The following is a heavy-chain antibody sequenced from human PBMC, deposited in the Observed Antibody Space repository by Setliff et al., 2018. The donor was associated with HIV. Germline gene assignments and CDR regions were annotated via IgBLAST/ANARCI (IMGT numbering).Heavy chain of an antibody. J-gene: IGHJ6*03. V-gene: IGHV4-4*08. CDR3: ARIYPGRRRRYYYYYMDV. D-gene: IGHD1-1*01. CDR2: IYTSGTT. Sequence: PSETLSLTCTVSGGSISNYYWSWVRQPPGKGLEWIGYIYTSGTTNYQPSLKSRVTISVDMSKNQFSLKLSSVTAADTAVYYRARIYPGRRRRYYYYYMDVWGKGTTVTVSS. CDR1: GGSISNYY.